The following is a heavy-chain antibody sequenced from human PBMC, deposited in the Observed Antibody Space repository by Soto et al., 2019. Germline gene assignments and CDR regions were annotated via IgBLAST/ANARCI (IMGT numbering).Heavy chain of an antibody. CDR3: ARVPSSSYHYFDY. J-gene: IGHJ4*02. Sequence: GGSLRLSCAASGVTGSSNYMSWVRQAPGKGLEWVSVIYSAGSADFADSVKGRFTISRDNSKNTLYLQMSSLRAEDTAVYYCARVPSSSYHYFDYWGQGTLVTVSS. CDR2: IYSAGSA. CDR1: GVTGSSNY. V-gene: IGHV3-66*01. D-gene: IGHD6-13*01.